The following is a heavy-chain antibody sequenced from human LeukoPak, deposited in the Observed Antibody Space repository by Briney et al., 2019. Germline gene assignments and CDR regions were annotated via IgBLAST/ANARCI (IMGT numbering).Heavy chain of an antibody. Sequence: GGSLRLSCAASGFTFSSHSMNWVRQAPGKGLEWVSSTSSTSSYIYYADSVKGRFTISRDNAKNSLYLQMDSLRAEDTAVYYCARDFGYDRTRGAYYYYMDVWGKGTTVTVSS. D-gene: IGHD3-3*01. CDR1: GFTFSSHS. CDR2: TSSTSSYI. CDR3: ARDFGYDRTRGAYYYYMDV. V-gene: IGHV3-21*01. J-gene: IGHJ6*03.